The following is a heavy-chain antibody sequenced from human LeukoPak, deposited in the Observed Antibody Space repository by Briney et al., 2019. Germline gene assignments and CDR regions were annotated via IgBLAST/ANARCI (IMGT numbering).Heavy chain of an antibody. Sequence: SGTLSLTCAVSGGSISSSNWWSWVRQPPGKGLEWIGEIYRSGSTNYNPSLKSRVTISVDTSKNQFSLKLSSVTAADTAVYYCARRALGHDSSGYYPYYYYYMDVWGKGTTVTVSS. D-gene: IGHD3-22*01. CDR3: ARRALGHDSSGYYPYYYYYMDV. CDR1: GGSISSSNW. V-gene: IGHV4-4*02. CDR2: IYRSGST. J-gene: IGHJ6*03.